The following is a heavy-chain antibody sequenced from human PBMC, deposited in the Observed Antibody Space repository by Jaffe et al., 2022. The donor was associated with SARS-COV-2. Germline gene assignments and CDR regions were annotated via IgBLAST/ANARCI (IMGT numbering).Heavy chain of an antibody. V-gene: IGHV4-39*01. CDR3: AGRLQEIQFEFDY. Sequence: QLQLQESGPGLVKPSETLSLTCTVSGGSISSSSYYWGWIRQPPGKGLEWIGSIYYSGSTYYNPSLKSRVTISVDTSKNQFSLKLSSVTAADTAVYYCAGRLQEIQFEFDYWGQGTLVTVSS. CDR2: IYYSGST. CDR1: GGSISSSSYY. D-gene: IGHD6-25*01. J-gene: IGHJ4*02.